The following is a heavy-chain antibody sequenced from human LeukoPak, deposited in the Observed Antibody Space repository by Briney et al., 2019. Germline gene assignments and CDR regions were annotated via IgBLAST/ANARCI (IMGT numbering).Heavy chain of an antibody. D-gene: IGHD5-12*01. V-gene: IGHV4-4*07. CDR1: GGSISSYY. CDR2: IYTSGST. J-gene: IGHJ5*02. CDR3: ARDRGYSAHIGVNWFDP. Sequence: SETLSLTCTVSGGSISSYYWSWIRQPAGKGLEWIGRIYTSGSTNYNPSLKSRVTMSVDTSKNQFSLKLSSVTAADTAVYYCARDRGYSAHIGVNWFDPWGREPWSPSPQ.